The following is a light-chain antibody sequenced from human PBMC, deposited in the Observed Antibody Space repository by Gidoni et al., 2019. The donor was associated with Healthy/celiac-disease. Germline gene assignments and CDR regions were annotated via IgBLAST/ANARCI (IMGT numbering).Light chain of an antibody. CDR1: QGIRTD. Sequence: DIQMRQTPSSLSASVGDRDTITCRASQGIRTDVGWYQQKPGKAPKRLIYAASSLHSGVPSRFSGSGSGTEFTLTISSLQSEDFATYYCLQHNSYPLTFGGGTKVEIK. V-gene: IGKV1-17*01. CDR3: LQHNSYPLT. CDR2: AAS. J-gene: IGKJ4*01.